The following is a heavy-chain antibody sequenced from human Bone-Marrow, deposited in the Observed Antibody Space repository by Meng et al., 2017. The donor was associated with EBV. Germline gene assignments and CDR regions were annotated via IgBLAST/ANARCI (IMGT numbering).Heavy chain of an antibody. CDR2: LIPMSDAP. V-gene: IGHV1-69*01. D-gene: IGHD3-10*01. CDR3: ASESGRGFTPDY. Sequence: GQLVQSGAEGTKLGSSVQVSCKTAGGTFRSDAISWVRQAPGQGLEWMGGLIPMSDAPHYAQKFQGRVTITADESTSTHYMDLSGLRSEDTAVYYCASESGRGFTPDYWGQGTLVTVSS. J-gene: IGHJ4*02. CDR1: GGTFRSDA.